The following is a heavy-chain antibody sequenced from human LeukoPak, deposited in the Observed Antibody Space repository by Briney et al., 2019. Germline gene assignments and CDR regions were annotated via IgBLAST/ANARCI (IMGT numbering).Heavy chain of an antibody. CDR2: IDPSDSYT. CDR3: ASLLDSSGWANDAFDI. Sequence: GESLRISCKGSGYSFTSYWISWVRQMPGTGLEWMGRIDPSDSYTNYSPSFQGHVTISADKSISTAYLQWSSLKASDTAMYYCASLLDSSGWANDAFDIWGQGTMVTVSS. D-gene: IGHD6-19*01. CDR1: GYSFTSYW. J-gene: IGHJ3*02. V-gene: IGHV5-10-1*01.